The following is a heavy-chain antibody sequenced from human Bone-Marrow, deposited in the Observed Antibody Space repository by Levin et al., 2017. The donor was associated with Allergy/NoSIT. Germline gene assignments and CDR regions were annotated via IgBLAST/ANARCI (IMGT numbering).Heavy chain of an antibody. V-gene: IGHV4-4*02. CDR2: IYHSGST. CDR1: GKSINSNNW. D-gene: IGHD3-22*01. J-gene: IGHJ3*02. CDR3: ASQHYFDSSGAFDI. Sequence: PSETLSLTCVVSGKSINSNNWWSWVRQPPGKGLEWIGEIYHSGSTTYNPSLKSRVTMSVDNSKNQFSLKLTSVTAADTAVYYCASQHYFDSSGAFDIWGQGTMVIVSS.